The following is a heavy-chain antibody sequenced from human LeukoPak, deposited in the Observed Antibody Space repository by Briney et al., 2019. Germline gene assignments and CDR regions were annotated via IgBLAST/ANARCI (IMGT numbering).Heavy chain of an antibody. Sequence: ASVKVSCKASGYTFNSYYMHWVRQAPGQGLEWMGIINPSGDFTSYAQKFQGRVTMTKDTSTSTVYMELRSLRSDDTAVYYCARYLEGIVGAKDLDYWGQGTLVTVSS. CDR1: GYTFNSYY. CDR3: ARYLEGIVGAKDLDY. J-gene: IGHJ4*02. CDR2: INPSGDFT. D-gene: IGHD1-26*01. V-gene: IGHV1-46*02.